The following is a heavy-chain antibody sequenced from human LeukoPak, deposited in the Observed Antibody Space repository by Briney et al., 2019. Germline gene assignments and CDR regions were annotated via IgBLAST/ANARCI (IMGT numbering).Heavy chain of an antibody. CDR1: GFTFSSYA. J-gene: IGHJ4*02. CDR3: ARASGIVGAPTHFDY. Sequence: GGSLRLSCAASGFTFSSYAMTWVRQAPGKGLEWVSAISNSASSTYYADSVKGRFTISRDNSKNTLYLQMNSLRAEDTAVYYCARASGIVGAPTHFDYWGQGTLVTVSS. CDR2: ISNSASST. V-gene: IGHV3-23*01. D-gene: IGHD1-26*01.